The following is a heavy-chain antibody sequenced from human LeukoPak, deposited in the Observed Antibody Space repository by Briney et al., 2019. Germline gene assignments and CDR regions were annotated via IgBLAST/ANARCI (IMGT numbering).Heavy chain of an antibody. D-gene: IGHD5-24*01. CDR1: GYTFTSYG. CDR2: ISAYNGNT. Sequence: ASVTVSCTASGYTFTSYGISWVRQAPGQGLEWMGWISAYNGNTNYAQKLQGRVTMTTDTSTSTAYMELRSLRSDDTAVYYCARRDGYNDSSDYWGQGTLVTVSS. CDR3: ARRDGYNDSSDY. V-gene: IGHV1-18*01. J-gene: IGHJ4*02.